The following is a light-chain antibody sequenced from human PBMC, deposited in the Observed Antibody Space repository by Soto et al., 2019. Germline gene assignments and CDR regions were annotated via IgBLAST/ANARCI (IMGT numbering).Light chain of an antibody. CDR2: YTS. CDR1: QYVGTR. CDR3: HQRQSWPRT. Sequence: EIVLTQSPASLSSSPGETATLSCSASQYVGTRLAWYQHKPGQAPRLLIYYTSNRATGIPARFSGSGSGTDFTLTINSLAPEDFAVYYCHQRQSWPRTFGQGTKVDIK. V-gene: IGKV3-11*01. J-gene: IGKJ1*01.